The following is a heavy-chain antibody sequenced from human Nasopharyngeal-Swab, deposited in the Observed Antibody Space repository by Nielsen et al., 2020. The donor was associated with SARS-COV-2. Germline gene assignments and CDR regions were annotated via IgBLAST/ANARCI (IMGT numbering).Heavy chain of an antibody. V-gene: IGHV1-8*01. CDR3: ARGGSYDILTGKPLHYYGMDV. J-gene: IGHJ6*02. D-gene: IGHD3-9*01. CDR1: GYAFTSYD. CDR2: MNPNSGNT. Sequence: GESLKISCKASGYAFTSYDINWVRQATGQGLEWMGWMNPNSGNTGYAQKFQGRVTMTRNTSISTAYMELSSLRSEDTAVYYCARGGSYDILTGKPLHYYGMDVWGQGTTVTVSS.